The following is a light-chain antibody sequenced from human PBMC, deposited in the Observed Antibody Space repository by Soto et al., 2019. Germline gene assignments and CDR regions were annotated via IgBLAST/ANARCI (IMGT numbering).Light chain of an antibody. CDR1: QSVSSY. CDR2: DAS. Sequence: EIVLTRYAATLSFSPGERATLSCRASQSVSSYLAWYQQKPGQAPRLLIYDASNRATGIPARFSGSGSGTDFTLTISSLEPEDFAVDYCQQRSNWPPTITFGQGTRLEIK. V-gene: IGKV3-11*01. J-gene: IGKJ5*01. CDR3: QQRSNWPPTIT.